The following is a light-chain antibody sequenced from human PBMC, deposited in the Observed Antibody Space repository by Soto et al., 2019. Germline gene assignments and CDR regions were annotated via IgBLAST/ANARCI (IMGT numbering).Light chain of an antibody. Sequence: QSVLTQPASVSGSPGQSITISCTGTSSDVGGYDYVSLYQQHPGKAPKLMIYDVSNRPSGVSNRFSGSKSGNTASLTISGLQAEDEADYYCSSYTSSNTLVVFGGGTQLTVL. CDR2: DVS. J-gene: IGLJ2*01. V-gene: IGLV2-14*03. CDR1: SSDVGGYDY. CDR3: SSYTSSNTLVV.